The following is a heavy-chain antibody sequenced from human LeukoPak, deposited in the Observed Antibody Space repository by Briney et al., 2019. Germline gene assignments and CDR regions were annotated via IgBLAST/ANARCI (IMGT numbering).Heavy chain of an antibody. CDR1: GGTFSSYA. D-gene: IGHD6-19*01. V-gene: IGHV1-69*01. Sequence: SVKVSCKASGGTFSSYAISWVRQAPGQGLEWMGGIIPIFGTANYAQKFQGRVTITADESTSTAYMELRSLRSDDTAVYYCARDMGVAGYNWFDPWGQGTLVTVSS. J-gene: IGHJ5*02. CDR2: IIPIFGTA. CDR3: ARDMGVAGYNWFDP.